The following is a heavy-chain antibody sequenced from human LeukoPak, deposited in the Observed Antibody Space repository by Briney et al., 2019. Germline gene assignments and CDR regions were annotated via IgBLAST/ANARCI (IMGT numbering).Heavy chain of an antibody. CDR1: GFTFSSYA. J-gene: IGHJ4*02. CDR3: ARDLFSGSYTFDY. Sequence: GGSLRLSWAASGFTFSSYAMHWVRQARGKGLEWVAVVSYDGSNKYYADSVKGRFTISRDNSKNTLYLQMNSLRAEDTAVYYCARDLFSGSYTFDYWGQGTLVTVSS. CDR2: VSYDGSNK. D-gene: IGHD1-26*01. V-gene: IGHV3-30-3*01.